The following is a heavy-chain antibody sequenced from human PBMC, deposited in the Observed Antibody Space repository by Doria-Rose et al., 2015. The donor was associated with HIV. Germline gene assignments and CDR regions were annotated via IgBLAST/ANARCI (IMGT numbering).Heavy chain of an antibody. Sequence: TLKESGPVLVKPTEALTLTCTVSGVSLSSPGMGVSWIRQPPGKALEWLANIFSDDERSYKTSLKSRLTISRGTSKSQVVLTMPDMDPVDTATYYCARIKSSRWYHKYYFDFWGQGTLVIVSA. J-gene: IGHJ4*02. V-gene: IGHV2-26*01. CDR3: ARIKSSRWYHKYYFDF. D-gene: IGHD6-13*01. CDR1: GVSLSSPGMG. CDR2: IFSDDER.